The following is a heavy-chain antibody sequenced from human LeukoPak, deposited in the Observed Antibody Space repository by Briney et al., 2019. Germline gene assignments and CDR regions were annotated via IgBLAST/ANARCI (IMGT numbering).Heavy chain of an antibody. CDR1: GFTLSNFA. Sequence: GRSLRLSCVASGFTLSNFAIHWVRQAPGKGLEWVTIVSYDGNRKYYADSVRGRFTVSRDNSKNTLHLEMNSLRVEDTAVYYCARDMRGREAGATISDYWGQGTLVTVSS. J-gene: IGHJ4*02. V-gene: IGHV3-30-3*01. CDR3: ARDMRGREAGATISDY. D-gene: IGHD1-26*01. CDR2: VSYDGNRK.